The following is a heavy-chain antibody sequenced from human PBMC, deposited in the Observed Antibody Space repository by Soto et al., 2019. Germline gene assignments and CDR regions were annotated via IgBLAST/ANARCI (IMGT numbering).Heavy chain of an antibody. J-gene: IGHJ5*02. CDR2: TYYRSKWYN. Sequence: SQTLSLTGAISGGSVSRNGAAWNWIRQSPPRGLEWLGRTYYRSKWYNDYAVSVKSRININPDTSKSQFSLQLNSVTPEDTAVYYCARDKHDYFNRGIGFDTWGQGILVTVSS. CDR3: ARDKHDYFNRGIGFDT. CDR1: GGSVSRNGAA. D-gene: IGHD4-17*01. V-gene: IGHV6-1*01.